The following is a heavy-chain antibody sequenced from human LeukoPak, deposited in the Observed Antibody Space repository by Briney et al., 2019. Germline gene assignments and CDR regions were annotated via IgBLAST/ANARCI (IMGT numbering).Heavy chain of an antibody. J-gene: IGHJ4*02. D-gene: IGHD6-19*01. CDR3: AKVPWTVAGAYYFDY. CDR2: ISGSGGST. Sequence: PGGSLRLSCTTSGFTFTSYAMSWVRQPPGKGLEWVSTISGSGGSTYYADSVKGRFTISRDTSKNMLYLHMNTLRAEDSAVYYCAKVPWTVAGAYYFDYRGQGTLITVSS. V-gene: IGHV3-23*01. CDR1: GFTFTSYA.